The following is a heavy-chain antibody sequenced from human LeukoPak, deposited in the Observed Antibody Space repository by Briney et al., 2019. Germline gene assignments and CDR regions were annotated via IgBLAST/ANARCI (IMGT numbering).Heavy chain of an antibody. Sequence: SETLSLTCAVSGGSISSSSYYWSWVRQSPGKGLEWIASIYSRSTYYNPSLKSRATISLDTSKSQFSLHLNSVTPDDTALYYCARGGLVRGSLNSLTGFDFWGQGTMVTVSS. CDR3: ARGGLVRGSLNSLTGFDF. CDR1: GGSISSSSYY. J-gene: IGHJ3*01. V-gene: IGHV4-39*07. CDR2: IYSRST. D-gene: IGHD3-10*01.